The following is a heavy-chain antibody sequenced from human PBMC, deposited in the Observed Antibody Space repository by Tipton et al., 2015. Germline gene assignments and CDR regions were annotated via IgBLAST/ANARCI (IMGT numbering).Heavy chain of an antibody. CDR1: GASIGSGGTY. CDR3: ARHSVAKKVLDY. D-gene: IGHD6-19*01. Sequence: TLSLTCTVSGASIGSGGTYWSWIRQFPGKGLEWIGHIYFSGSTFYSPSLKSRLTISKDTSKNQFSLKVSSVTAADTAVYYCARHSVAKKVLDYWGQGTLVTVSS. CDR2: IYFSGST. J-gene: IGHJ4*02. V-gene: IGHV4-31*03.